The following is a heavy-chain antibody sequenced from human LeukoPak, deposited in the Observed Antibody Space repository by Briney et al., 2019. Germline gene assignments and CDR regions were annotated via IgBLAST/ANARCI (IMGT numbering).Heavy chain of an antibody. CDR3: ARENEQQLINWFDP. V-gene: IGHV4-59*01. J-gene: IGHJ5*02. CDR2: IYYSGST. D-gene: IGHD6-13*01. Sequence: NPSETLSLTCTVSGGSISSYYWSWLRQPPGKGLEWLGYIYYSGSTNYNPSLKSRVTISVVTSKNQFSLKLSSVTAADTAVYYCARENEQQLINWFDPWGQGTLVTVSS. CDR1: GGSISSYY.